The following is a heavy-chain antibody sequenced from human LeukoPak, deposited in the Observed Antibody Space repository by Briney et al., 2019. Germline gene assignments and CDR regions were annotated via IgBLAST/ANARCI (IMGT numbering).Heavy chain of an antibody. CDR3: ARDKGNRGWLFFDY. D-gene: IGHD2/OR15-2a*01. J-gene: IGHJ4*02. CDR2: ISFDGSNE. CDR1: GFTFSGYA. Sequence: GGSLRLSCAASGFTFSGYALHWVRQAPGKGLECVASISFDGSNENYADSVKGRFSISRDNSKSALYLQMNSLRLEDTAVYFCARDKGNRGWLFFDYWGQGVLVTVSS. V-gene: IGHV3-30*04.